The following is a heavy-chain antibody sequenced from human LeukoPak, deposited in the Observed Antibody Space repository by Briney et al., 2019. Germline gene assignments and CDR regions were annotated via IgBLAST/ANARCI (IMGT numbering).Heavy chain of an antibody. J-gene: IGHJ4*02. CDR1: GGSISSYY. Sequence: PSETLSLTCTVSGGSISSYYWSWIRQPPGKGLEWIGSIYYSGSTYYNPSLKSRVTISVDTSKNQFSLKLSSVTAADTAVYYCARLPYYDFWSGYPYLFDYWGQGTLVTVSS. D-gene: IGHD3-3*01. CDR3: ARLPYYDFWSGYPYLFDY. V-gene: IGHV4-59*05. CDR2: IYYSGST.